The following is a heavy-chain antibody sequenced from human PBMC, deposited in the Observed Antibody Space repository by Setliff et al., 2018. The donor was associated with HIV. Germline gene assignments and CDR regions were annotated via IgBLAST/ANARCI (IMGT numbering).Heavy chain of an antibody. CDR1: GDSISNYY. Sequence: KASETLSLTCIVSGDSISNYYWNWIRQPPGKGPEWIGFIYDSGSTAYNPSLRSRVSISVDTSKNEFSLQLRSVTAADTAVYYCARATVDYYGSSTSSRWYNWFDPWGQGTLVTVSS. J-gene: IGHJ5*02. CDR3: ARATVDYYGSSTSSRWYNWFDP. V-gene: IGHV4-59*01. CDR2: IYDSGST. D-gene: IGHD3-22*01.